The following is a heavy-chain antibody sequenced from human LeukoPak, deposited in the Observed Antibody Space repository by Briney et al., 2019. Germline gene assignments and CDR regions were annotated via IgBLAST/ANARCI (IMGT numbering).Heavy chain of an antibody. J-gene: IGHJ5*02. CDR1: GYSFTSYW. D-gene: IGHD6-13*01. V-gene: IGHV5-51*01. CDR2: IYPGDSDT. CDR3: ARQEVLSAAGTRWFDP. Sequence: GESLKISCKGFGYSFTSYWIGWVRQMPGKGLEWMGIIYPGDSDTRYSPSFQGQVTISADKSISTAYLQWSSLKASDTAMYYCARQEVLSAAGTRWFDPWGQGTLVTVSS.